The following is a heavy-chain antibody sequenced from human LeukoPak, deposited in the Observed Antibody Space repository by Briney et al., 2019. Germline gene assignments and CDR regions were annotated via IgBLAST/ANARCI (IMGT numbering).Heavy chain of an antibody. Sequence: SETLSLTCTVSGGSISSYYWSWIRQPPGKGLEWIGYIYYSGSTNYNPSLKSRVTISVDTSKNQFSLKLSSVTAADTAVYYCARDIGITMVRGVIHAFDIWGQGTMVTVSS. V-gene: IGHV4-59*01. CDR2: IYYSGST. CDR3: ARDIGITMVRGVIHAFDI. CDR1: GGSISSYY. D-gene: IGHD3-10*01. J-gene: IGHJ3*02.